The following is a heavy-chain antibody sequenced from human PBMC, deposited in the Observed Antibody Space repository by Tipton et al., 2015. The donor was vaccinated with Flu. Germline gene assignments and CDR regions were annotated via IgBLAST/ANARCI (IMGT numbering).Heavy chain of an antibody. CDR2: IKRKTEGETT. Sequence: SLRLSCAASGFTFSSYWMSWVRQVPGKGLEWVGRIKRKTEGETTDYAAPVKGRFSISRDDSENTLYLQMNSLKMEDTAVYYCFTDRAASPTDHWGQGTLVTVSS. V-gene: IGHV3-15*01. D-gene: IGHD2-15*01. CDR3: FTDRAASPTDH. CDR1: GFTFSSYW. J-gene: IGHJ4*02.